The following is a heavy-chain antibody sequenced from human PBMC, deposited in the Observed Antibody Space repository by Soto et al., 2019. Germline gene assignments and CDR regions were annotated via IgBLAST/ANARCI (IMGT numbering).Heavy chain of an antibody. CDR3: ARDQPPIAAAGQRHYYYYSGMDV. Sequence: QVQLVQSGAEVKKPGSSVKVSCKASGGTFSSYAISWVRQAPGQGLEWMGGIIPIFGTANYAQKFQGRVTITADEATSTADMELSSQRSEDTAVYYCARDQPPIAAAGQRHYYYYSGMDVWGQGTTVTVSS. CDR1: GGTFSSYA. D-gene: IGHD6-13*01. CDR2: IIPIFGTA. J-gene: IGHJ6*02. V-gene: IGHV1-69*01.